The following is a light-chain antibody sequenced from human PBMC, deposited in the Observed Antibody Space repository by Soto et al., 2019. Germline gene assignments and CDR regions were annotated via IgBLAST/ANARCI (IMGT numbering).Light chain of an antibody. CDR2: GAS. J-gene: IGKJ4*01. Sequence: EIVVTQSPATLSVSPGEGATLSCRASQSVNSDLAWYQQKAGQAPRLLIYGASTRATGIPGRFSGSGSGTESTLTISSLQSEDFAVYYCQQYHNWPRSLTFGGGTKVEIK. V-gene: IGKV3-15*01. CDR1: QSVNSD. CDR3: QQYHNWPRSLT.